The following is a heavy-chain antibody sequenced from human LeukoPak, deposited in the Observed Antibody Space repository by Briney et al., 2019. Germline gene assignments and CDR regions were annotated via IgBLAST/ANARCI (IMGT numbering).Heavy chain of an antibody. CDR1: GFTFSSYE. CDR2: ISSSGSTI. J-gene: IGHJ6*02. CDR3: ARDLRNYYGSGSYFFGYYYYGMDV. D-gene: IGHD3-10*01. Sequence: GGSLRLSCAASGFTFSSYEMNWVRQAPGKGLEWVSYISSSGSTIYYADSVKGRFTISRDNVKNSLYLQMDSLRAEDTAVYYCARDLRNYYGSGSYFFGYYYYGMDVWGQGTTVTVSS. V-gene: IGHV3-48*03.